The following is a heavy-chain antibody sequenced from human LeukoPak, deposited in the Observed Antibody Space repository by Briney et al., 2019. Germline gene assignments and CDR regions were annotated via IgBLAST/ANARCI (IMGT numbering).Heavy chain of an antibody. CDR2: IWYDGSNK. D-gene: IGHD6-19*01. V-gene: IGHV3-30*02. CDR3: AKDLWPDSSGWYGLPFDY. CDR1: GFTFSSYG. J-gene: IGHJ4*02. Sequence: GGSLRLSCAASGFTFSSYGMHWVRQAPGKGLEWVAVIWYDGSNKYYADSVKGRFTISRDNSKNTLYLQMNSLRAEDTAVYYCAKDLWPDSSGWYGLPFDYWGQGTLVTVSS.